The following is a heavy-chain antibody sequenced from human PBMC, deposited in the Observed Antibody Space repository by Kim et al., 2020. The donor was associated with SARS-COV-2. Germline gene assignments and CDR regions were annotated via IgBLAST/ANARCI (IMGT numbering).Heavy chain of an antibody. CDR1: GGSISSYY. V-gene: IGHV4-59*01. D-gene: IGHD6-19*01. CDR2: IYYSGST. CDR3: ARGRPQQWLVTRRTRFDY. Sequence: SETLSLTCTVSGGSISSYYWSWIRQPPGKGLEWIGYIYYSGSTNYNPSLKSRVTISVDTSKNQFSLKLSSVTAADTAVYYCARGRPQQWLVTRRTRFDYWGQGTLVTVSS. J-gene: IGHJ4*02.